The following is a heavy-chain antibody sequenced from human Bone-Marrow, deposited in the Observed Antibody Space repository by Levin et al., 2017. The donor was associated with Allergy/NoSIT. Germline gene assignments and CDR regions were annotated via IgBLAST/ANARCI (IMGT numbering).Heavy chain of an antibody. D-gene: IGHD6-19*01. V-gene: IGHV3-30*18. Sequence: GGSLRLSCAASGFTFSSYGMHWVRQAPGKGLEWMAVVSHDGGNKYYADSVKGRFTISRDNSKNTLYLQMNSLRAEDTAVYYCAKVPMGAEAGVDYFQHWGQGTLVTVSS. J-gene: IGHJ1*01. CDR3: AKVPMGAEAGVDYFQH. CDR1: GFTFSSYG. CDR2: VSHDGGNK.